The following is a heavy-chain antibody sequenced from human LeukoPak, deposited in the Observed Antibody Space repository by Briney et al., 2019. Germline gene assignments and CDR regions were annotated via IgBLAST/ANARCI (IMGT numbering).Heavy chain of an antibody. CDR2: ISSSSSYI. CDR1: GFTFSSYS. CDR3: AKDIRGDYVSYFDY. V-gene: IGHV3-21*04. J-gene: IGHJ4*02. Sequence: GGSLRLSCAASGFTFSSYSMNWVRQAPGKGLEWVSSISSSSSYIYYADSVKGRFTISRDNAKNSLYLQMNSLRAEDTALYYCAKDIRGDYVSYFDYWGQGTLVTVSS. D-gene: IGHD4-17*01.